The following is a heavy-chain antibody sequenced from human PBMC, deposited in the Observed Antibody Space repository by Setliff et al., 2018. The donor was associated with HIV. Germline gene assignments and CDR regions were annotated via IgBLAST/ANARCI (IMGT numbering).Heavy chain of an antibody. CDR2: ITDSGNT. CDR3: ARETQQSYNIVTGYNYYYGIDV. CDR1: GASISSYY. V-gene: IGHV4-59*01. D-gene: IGHD3-9*01. Sequence: SETLSLTCNVSGASISSYYWTWIRQSPGNRLEWLGYITDSGNTNYSPSLRRRVTISADTSKNQVSLRLRSVTAADTAVYYCARETQQSYNIVTGYNYYYGIDVWGQGTTVTVSS. J-gene: IGHJ6*02.